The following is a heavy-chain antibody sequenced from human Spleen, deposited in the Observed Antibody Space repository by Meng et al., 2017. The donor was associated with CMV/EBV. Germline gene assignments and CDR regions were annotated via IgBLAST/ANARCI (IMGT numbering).Heavy chain of an antibody. CDR1: GYTFIGYY. CDR3: AREEEQLFNWYFDL. D-gene: IGHD2-21*01. CDR2: IIPILGIA. V-gene: IGHV1-69*10. Sequence: SVKVSCKASGYTFIGYYIHWVRQAPGHGLEWMGGIIPILGIANYAQKFQGRVTITADKSTSTAYMELSSLRSEDTAVYYCAREEEQLFNWYFDLWGRGTLVTVSS. J-gene: IGHJ2*01.